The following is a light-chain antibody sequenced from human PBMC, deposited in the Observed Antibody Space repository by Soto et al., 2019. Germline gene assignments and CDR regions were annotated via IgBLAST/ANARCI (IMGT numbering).Light chain of an antibody. CDR1: SSDVGGYNY. CDR2: AVT. J-gene: IGLJ1*01. V-gene: IGLV2-11*01. Sequence: QSVLTQPRSVSGSPGQSVTISCTGTSSDVGGYNYVSWYQQHPGKAPKLMIYAVTKRPSGVPDRISGSKSGNTASLTISGLQAEDEADYYCCSYAGSYTHYVFGTGTKVTVL. CDR3: CSYAGSYTHYV.